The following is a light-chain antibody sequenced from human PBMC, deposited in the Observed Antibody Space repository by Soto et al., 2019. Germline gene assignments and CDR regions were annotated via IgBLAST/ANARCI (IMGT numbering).Light chain of an antibody. Sequence: QSALTQPASGSGSPGQSSTISRTGTSSDVGAYNYVSWYQQHPGKAPKLMIFEVSDRPSGVSNRFSGSKSGNTASLTISGLQAEDEADYYCSSYTSSNTLVFGGGTKVTVL. J-gene: IGLJ2*01. CDR1: SSDVGAYNY. CDR3: SSYTSSNTLV. CDR2: EVS. V-gene: IGLV2-14*01.